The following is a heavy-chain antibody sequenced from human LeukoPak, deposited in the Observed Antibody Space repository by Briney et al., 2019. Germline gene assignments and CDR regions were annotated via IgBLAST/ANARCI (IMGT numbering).Heavy chain of an antibody. D-gene: IGHD6-19*01. CDR3: ARDPGIAVAGTFFDY. V-gene: IGHV3-30-3*01. Sequence: GRSLRLSCAASGFTFSSYAMHWVRQAPGKGLEWVAVISYDGSNKYYADSVKGRFTISRDNSKNTLYLQMNSLRAEDTAVYYCARDPGIAVAGTFFDYWGQGTLVTVSS. CDR2: ISYDGSNK. CDR1: GFTFSSYA. J-gene: IGHJ4*02.